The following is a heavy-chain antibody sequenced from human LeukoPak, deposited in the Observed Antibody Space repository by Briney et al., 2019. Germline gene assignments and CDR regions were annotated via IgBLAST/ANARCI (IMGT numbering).Heavy chain of an antibody. CDR2: IYYSGST. Sequence: PGGSLRLSCAASGFTFSDYYMSWIRQPPGKGLEWIGYIYYSGSTNYNPSLKSRVTISVDTSKNQFSLKLSSVTAADTAVYYCARESYDSSGYYPDYWGQGTLVTVSS. CDR1: GFTFSDYY. J-gene: IGHJ4*02. CDR3: ARESYDSSGYYPDY. D-gene: IGHD3-22*01. V-gene: IGHV4-59*01.